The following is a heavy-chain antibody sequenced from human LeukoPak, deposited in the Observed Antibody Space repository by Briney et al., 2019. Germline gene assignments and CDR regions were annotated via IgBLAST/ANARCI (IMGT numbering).Heavy chain of an antibody. D-gene: IGHD5-18*01. CDR1: GYTLTELS. CDR3: ATDLGYSYGFFDY. Sequence: GASVTVSCKVSGYTLTELSMHWVRQAPGKGLEWMGGFDPEDGETIYAQKFQGRVTMTEDTSTDTAYMELSSLRSEDTAVYYCATDLGYSYGFFDYWGQGTLVTVSS. V-gene: IGHV1-24*01. CDR2: FDPEDGET. J-gene: IGHJ4*02.